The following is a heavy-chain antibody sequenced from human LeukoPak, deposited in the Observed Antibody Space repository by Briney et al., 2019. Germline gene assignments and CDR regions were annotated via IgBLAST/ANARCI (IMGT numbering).Heavy chain of an antibody. CDR2: IIPIFGTA. J-gene: IGHJ4*02. Sequence: ASVKVSCKASGGTFSSHAISWVRQAPGQGLEWMGGIIPIFGTANYAQKFQGRVTITTDESTSTAYMELSSLRSEDTAVYYCARESMVTAGYYFDYWGQGTLVTVSS. V-gene: IGHV1-69*05. CDR1: GGTFSSHA. CDR3: ARESMVTAGYYFDY. D-gene: IGHD3-10*01.